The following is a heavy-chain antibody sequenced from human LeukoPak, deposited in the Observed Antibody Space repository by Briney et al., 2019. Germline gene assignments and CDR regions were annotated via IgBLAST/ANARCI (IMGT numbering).Heavy chain of an antibody. CDR1: GFTFTSYA. CDR3: AKAAQQWLAHLDY. CDR2: ISGSGAST. Sequence: GGSLRLSCAASGFTFTSYAMSWVRQAPGKGLEWVSTISGSGASTYYADSVKGRFTISRDSSKNTLYLQLNILRAEDTAVYFCAKAAQQWLAHLDYWGQGTPITVSS. D-gene: IGHD6-19*01. V-gene: IGHV3-23*01. J-gene: IGHJ4*02.